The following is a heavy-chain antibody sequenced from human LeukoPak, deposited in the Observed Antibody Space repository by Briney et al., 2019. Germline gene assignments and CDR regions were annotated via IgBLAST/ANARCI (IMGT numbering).Heavy chain of an antibody. Sequence: GGSLRLSCAASGFTFSSYSMNWVRQAPGKGLEWVSSITSSSSYIYYADSVKGRFTISRDNAKNSLYLQMNSLRAEDTAVYYCARDPDILTAFYYYYYGMDVWGQGTTVTVSS. V-gene: IGHV3-21*01. CDR2: ITSSSSYI. CDR1: GFTFSSYS. D-gene: IGHD3-9*01. J-gene: IGHJ6*02. CDR3: ARDPDILTAFYYYYYGMDV.